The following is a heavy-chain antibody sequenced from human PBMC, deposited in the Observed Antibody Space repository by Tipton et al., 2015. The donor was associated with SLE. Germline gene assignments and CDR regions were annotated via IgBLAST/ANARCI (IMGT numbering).Heavy chain of an antibody. CDR2: IYTSGST. J-gene: IGHJ6*02. CDR1: GGSISSHS. V-gene: IGHV4-4*09. Sequence: TLSLTCTVSGGSISSHSWSWIRQPAGKGLEWIGYIYTSGSTNYNPSLKSRVTISVDTSKNQFSLKLSSVTAADTAVYYCARDQVVRAGGMDVWGQGTTVTVSS. D-gene: IGHD2-15*01. CDR3: ARDQVVRAGGMDV.